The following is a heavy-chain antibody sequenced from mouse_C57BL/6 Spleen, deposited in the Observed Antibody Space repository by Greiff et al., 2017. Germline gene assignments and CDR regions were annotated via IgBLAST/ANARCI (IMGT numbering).Heavy chain of an antibody. CDR2: IDPETGGT. CDR1: GYTFTDYE. D-gene: IGHD3-2*02. V-gene: IGHV1-15*01. Sequence: VQLQESGAELVRPGASVTLSCKASGYTFTDYEMHWVKQTPVHGLEWIGAIDPETGGTAYNQKFKGKAILTADKSSSTAYMELRSLTSEASAVYYCTRNGSSGYGFDYWGQGTTLTGSS. J-gene: IGHJ2*01. CDR3: TRNGSSGYGFDY.